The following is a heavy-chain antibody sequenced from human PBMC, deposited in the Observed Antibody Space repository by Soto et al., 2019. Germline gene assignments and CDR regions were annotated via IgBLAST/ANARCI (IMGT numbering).Heavy chain of an antibody. D-gene: IGHD3-22*01. CDR3: ARADYYDSSGYPYWYFDL. J-gene: IGHJ2*01. CDR1: GGSISSGDYY. CDR2: IYYSGST. Sequence: QVQLQESGPGLVKPSQTLSLTCTVSGGSISSGDYYWSWIRQPPGKGLEGIGYIYYSGSTYYNPSLKSRVTISVDTSKNQFSLKLSSVTAADTAVYYCARADYYDSSGYPYWYFDLWGRGTLVTVSS. V-gene: IGHV4-30-4*01.